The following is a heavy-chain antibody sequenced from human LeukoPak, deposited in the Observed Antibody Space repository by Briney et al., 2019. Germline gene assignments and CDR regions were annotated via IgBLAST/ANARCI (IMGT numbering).Heavy chain of an antibody. Sequence: SETLSLTCTVSGGSIRSYYWSWIRQPSGKGLEWIGYIYYSGSTNYNPSLRSRVTISVDTSKNQFSLKLSSVTAADTAVYYCARGGGVDYYYYYMDVWGKGTTVTISS. V-gene: IGHV4-59*01. CDR3: ARGGGVDYYYYYMDV. J-gene: IGHJ6*03. CDR2: IYYSGST. CDR1: GGSIRSYY. D-gene: IGHD1-26*01.